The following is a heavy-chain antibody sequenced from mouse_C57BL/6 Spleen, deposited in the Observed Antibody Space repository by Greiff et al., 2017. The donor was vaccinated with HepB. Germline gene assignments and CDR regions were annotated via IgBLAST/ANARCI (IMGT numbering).Heavy chain of an antibody. CDR1: GFNIKDDY. Sequence: EVQLQQSGAELVRPGASVKLSCTASGFNIKDDYMHWVKQRPEQGLEWIGWIDPENGDTEYASKFQGKATITADTSSNTAYLQLSSLTSEDTAVYYWTTEHMLRTDYWGQGTLVTVSA. V-gene: IGHV14-4*01. CDR3: TTEHMLRTDY. D-gene: IGHD3-2*02. CDR2: IDPENGDT. J-gene: IGHJ3*01.